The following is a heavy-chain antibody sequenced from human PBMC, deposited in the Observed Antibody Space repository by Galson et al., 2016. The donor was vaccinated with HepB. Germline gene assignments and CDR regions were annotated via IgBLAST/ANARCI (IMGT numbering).Heavy chain of an antibody. J-gene: IGHJ4*02. CDR1: GFTFSSYG. CDR3: AKDRPVVIPTSILDY. V-gene: IGHV3-30*18. D-gene: IGHD2-2*01. Sequence: SLRLSCAASGFTFSSYGLHWVRQAPGKGLEWVALISYDGNNECYADSVKGRFTISRDNSKNTVYLQMNSLRAEDTAVYYCAKDRPVVIPTSILDYWGQGTLVTVSS. CDR2: ISYDGNNE.